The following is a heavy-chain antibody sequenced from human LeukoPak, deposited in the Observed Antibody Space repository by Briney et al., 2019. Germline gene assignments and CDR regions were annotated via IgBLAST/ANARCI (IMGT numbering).Heavy chain of an antibody. Sequence: SETLSLTCTVSGGTISSYYWSWIRQPPGKGLEWIGYIYYSGSTNYNPSLKSRVTISVDTSKNQFSLKLSSVTAADTAVYYCASSKFRSTFDYWGQGTLVTVSS. CDR1: GGTISSYY. D-gene: IGHD2-21*01. V-gene: IGHV4-59*01. CDR2: IYYSGST. CDR3: ASSKFRSTFDY. J-gene: IGHJ4*02.